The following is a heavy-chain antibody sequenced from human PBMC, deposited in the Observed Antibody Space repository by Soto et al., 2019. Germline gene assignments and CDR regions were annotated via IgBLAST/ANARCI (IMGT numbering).Heavy chain of an antibody. Sequence: ESGGGVVQPGKSLRLSCAASGFTFSSYAMHWVRQAPGKGLEWVAVISYDGSNKYYADSVKGRFTISRDNSKNTLYLQMNSLRAEDTAVYYCARVHSHYYDSSGYYGAGAFDIWGQGTMVTVSS. D-gene: IGHD3-22*01. J-gene: IGHJ3*02. CDR1: GFTFSSYA. V-gene: IGHV3-30-3*01. CDR3: ARVHSHYYDSSGYYGAGAFDI. CDR2: ISYDGSNK.